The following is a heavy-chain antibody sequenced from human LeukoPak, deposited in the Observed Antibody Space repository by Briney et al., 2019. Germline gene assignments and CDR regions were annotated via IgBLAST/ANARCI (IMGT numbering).Heavy chain of an antibody. D-gene: IGHD2-21*01. CDR1: GFTFSSYS. J-gene: IGHJ3*02. CDR3: ARDPALRLGSEGYAFDI. CDR2: ISSSSSYI. V-gene: IGHV3-21*01. Sequence: GGSLRLSCAASGFTFSSYSMNWVRQAPGKGLEGVSSISSSSSYIYYAESVKGRFTISRDDAKNSLYLQMNSLRAEDTAVYYCARDPALRLGSEGYAFDIWGQGTMVTVSS.